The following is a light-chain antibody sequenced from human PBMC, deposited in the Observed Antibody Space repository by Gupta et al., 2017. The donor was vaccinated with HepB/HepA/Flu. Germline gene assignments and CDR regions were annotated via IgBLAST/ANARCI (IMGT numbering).Light chain of an antibody. CDR1: QSLLHSSVKTY. Sequence: NXMXXXPLSXSVTXGQPASISCKSSQSLLHSSVKTYLYWYLQKPGQPPQLLIYESSNRFSGVPYRFSGSGSGTDFTLKISRVEAEDFGIYYCMQSTQLPRTFGQGTKVEIK. J-gene: IGKJ1*01. CDR3: MQSTQLPRT. CDR2: ESS. V-gene: IGKV2D-29*01.